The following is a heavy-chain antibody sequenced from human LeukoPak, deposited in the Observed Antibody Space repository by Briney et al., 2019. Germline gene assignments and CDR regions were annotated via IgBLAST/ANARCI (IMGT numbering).Heavy chain of an antibody. J-gene: IGHJ5*02. V-gene: IGHV4-39*01. CDR2: IYYSGST. CDR1: GGSISSSSYY. D-gene: IGHD3-22*01. Sequence: SETLSLTCTVSGGSISSSSYYWGWIRQPPGKGLEWIGSIYYSGSTYYNPSLKSRVTISVDTSKNQFSLKLSSVTAADTAVYYCASSPGDSSGYFWFDPWGQGTLVTVSS. CDR3: ASSPGDSSGYFWFDP.